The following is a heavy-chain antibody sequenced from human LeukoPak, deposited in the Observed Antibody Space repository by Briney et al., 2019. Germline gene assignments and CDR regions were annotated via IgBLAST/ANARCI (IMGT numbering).Heavy chain of an antibody. CDR2: IYSGGSS. CDR1: GFTVSSNS. D-gene: IGHD3-22*01. J-gene: IGHJ4*02. V-gene: IGHV3-53*01. Sequence: PGGSLRLSCAASGFTVSSNSMNWVRQAPGKGLEWVSVIYSGGSSSYADSVKGRFTISRDNSKNTLYLQMNSLRAEDTAVYYCAKVMIVVVTARGFDYWGQGTLVTVSS. CDR3: AKVMIVVVTARGFDY.